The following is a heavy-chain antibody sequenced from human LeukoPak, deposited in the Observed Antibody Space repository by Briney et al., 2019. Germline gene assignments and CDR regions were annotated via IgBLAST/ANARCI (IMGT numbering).Heavy chain of an antibody. Sequence: GSLRLSCAASGFTFSSYAMHWVRQAPGKGLEWVAVISYDGSNKYYADSVKGRFTISRDNSKNTLYLQMNSLRAEDTAVYYCARSMVDFDYWGQGTLVTVSS. J-gene: IGHJ4*02. D-gene: IGHD2-15*01. CDR2: ISYDGSNK. CDR3: ARSMVDFDY. V-gene: IGHV3-30*04. CDR1: GFTFSSYA.